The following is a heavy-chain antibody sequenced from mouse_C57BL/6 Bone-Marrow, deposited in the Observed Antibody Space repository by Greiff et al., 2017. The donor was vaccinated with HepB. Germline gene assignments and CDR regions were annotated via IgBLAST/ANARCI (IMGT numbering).Heavy chain of an antibody. Sequence: EVQGVDSGGGLVQSGRSLRLSCATSGFTFSDFYMEWVRQAPGKGLEWIAASRNKANDYTTEYSASVKGRFIVSRDTSQSILYLQMNALRAEDTAIYYCARDAGHYYGSSSYAMDYWGQGTSVTVSS. J-gene: IGHJ4*01. CDR1: GFTFSDFY. V-gene: IGHV7-1*01. D-gene: IGHD1-1*01. CDR3: ARDAGHYYGSSSYAMDY. CDR2: SRNKANDYTT.